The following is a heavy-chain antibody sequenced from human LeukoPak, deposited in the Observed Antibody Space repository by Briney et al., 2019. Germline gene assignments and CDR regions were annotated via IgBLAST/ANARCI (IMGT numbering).Heavy chain of an antibody. J-gene: IGHJ3*02. CDR1: GFTFSSYS. CDR2: ISSSSSYI. D-gene: IGHD3-10*01. V-gene: IGHV3-21*01. CDR3: ASDLPTYYYGSGSHSDAFDI. Sequence: PGGSLRLSCAASGFTFSSYSMTSVRQAPGKGLELVSSISSSSSYIYYADSVKGRFTISRDNAKNSLYLQMNSLRAEHAVLYDCASDLPTYYYGSGSHSDAFDIWGQGTMVTVSS.